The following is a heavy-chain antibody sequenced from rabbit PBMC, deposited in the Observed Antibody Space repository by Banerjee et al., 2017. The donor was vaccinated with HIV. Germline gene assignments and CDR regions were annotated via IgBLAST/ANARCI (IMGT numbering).Heavy chain of an antibody. J-gene: IGHJ4*01. CDR1: GFSFNNNYY. CDR2: IYAAVSGST. Sequence: QSLEESGGDLVKPGASLTLTCTASGFSFNNNYYMCWVRQAPGKGLEWIACIYAAVSGSTYYATWAKGRFTISKTSWTTVTLQMTSLTAADTASYFCARDLAGVIGWNFNLWGPGTLVTVS. D-gene: IGHD4-1*01. CDR3: ARDLAGVIGWNFNL. V-gene: IGHV1S40*01.